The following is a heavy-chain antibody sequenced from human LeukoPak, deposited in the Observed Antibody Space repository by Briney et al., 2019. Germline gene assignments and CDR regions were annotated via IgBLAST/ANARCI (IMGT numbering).Heavy chain of an antibody. CDR3: ARDRGYSYGYDAFDI. D-gene: IGHD5-18*01. CDR1: GFTFSSYW. V-gene: IGHV3-7*01. Sequence: PGRSLRLSCAASGFTFSSYWMSWVRQAPGKGLEWVANIKQDGSEKYYVGSVKGRFTISRDNAKNSLYLQMNSLRAEDTAVYYCARDRGYSYGYDAFDIWGQGTMVTVSS. CDR2: IKQDGSEK. J-gene: IGHJ3*02.